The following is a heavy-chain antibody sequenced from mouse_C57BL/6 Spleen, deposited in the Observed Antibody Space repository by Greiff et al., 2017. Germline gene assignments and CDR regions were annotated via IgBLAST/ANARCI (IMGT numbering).Heavy chain of an antibody. CDR1: GYTSTSYW. J-gene: IGHJ4*01. CDR3: ARGVKGYYAMDY. D-gene: IGHD1-3*01. V-gene: IGHV1-69*01. Sequence: VQLQQPGAELVMPGASVKLSCKASGYTSTSYWMHWVKQRPGQGLEWIGEIDPSDSYTNYNQKFKGKSTLTVDKSSSTAYMQLSSLTSEDSAVYYCARGVKGYYAMDYWGQGTSVTVSS. CDR2: IDPSDSYT.